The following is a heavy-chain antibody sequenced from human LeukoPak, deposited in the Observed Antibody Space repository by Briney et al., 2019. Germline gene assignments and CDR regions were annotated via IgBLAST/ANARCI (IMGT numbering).Heavy chain of an antibody. J-gene: IGHJ6*03. Sequence: GGSLRLSCAASGFTFDDYAMHWVRQAPGKGLEWVSLISGDGGSTYYADSVKGRFTISRDNSKNSLYLQMNSLRTEDTALYYRAKAKKYRVGASTTAPYYMDVWGKGTTVTVSS. CDR2: ISGDGGST. V-gene: IGHV3-43*02. D-gene: IGHD1-26*01. CDR1: GFTFDDYA. CDR3: AKAKKYRVGASTTAPYYMDV.